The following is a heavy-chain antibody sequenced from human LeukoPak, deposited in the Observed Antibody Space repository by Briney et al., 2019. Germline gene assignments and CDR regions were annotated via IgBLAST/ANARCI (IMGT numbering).Heavy chain of an antibody. V-gene: IGHV3-48*02. J-gene: IGHJ4*02. CDR1: GFIFRTYS. D-gene: IGHD1-26*01. CDR2: ISSSSSII. CDR3: ARLYSGTNTNY. Sequence: GGSLRLSCAASGFIFRTYSMNWVRQAPGKGLEWISYISSSSSIIYYADSVKGRFTVSRDNAKNSLYLQMNGLRDEDTAVYYCARLYSGTNTNYWGQGTLVIVSS.